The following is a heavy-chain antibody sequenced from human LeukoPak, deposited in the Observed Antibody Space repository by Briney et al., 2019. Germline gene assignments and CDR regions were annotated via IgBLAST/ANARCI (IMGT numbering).Heavy chain of an antibody. J-gene: IGHJ4*02. Sequence: PGASVKVSCKASGYTFTSYDINWVRQATGQRPEWMGWMNPNSGNTGYARKFQGRVTMSKNTSISTVYMELSSLRSVDTGVCDCARGPSHGFDYWGQGTLVTVSS. CDR3: ARGPSHGFDY. CDR1: GYTFTSYD. CDR2: MNPNSGNT. V-gene: IGHV1-8*01.